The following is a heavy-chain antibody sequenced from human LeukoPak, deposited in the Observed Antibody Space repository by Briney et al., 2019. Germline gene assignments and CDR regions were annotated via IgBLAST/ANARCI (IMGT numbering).Heavy chain of an antibody. Sequence: PGGSLRLSCAASGFTFSSYGMSWVRQAPGNGLEWVSAISGSGSSTYYADSVKGRFTISRDNSKHTLYLQMNSLRAEDTAVYYCARDTNWGFDYWGQGTLVTVSS. D-gene: IGHD7-27*01. CDR3: ARDTNWGFDY. CDR1: GFTFSSYG. CDR2: ISGSGSST. V-gene: IGHV3-23*01. J-gene: IGHJ4*02.